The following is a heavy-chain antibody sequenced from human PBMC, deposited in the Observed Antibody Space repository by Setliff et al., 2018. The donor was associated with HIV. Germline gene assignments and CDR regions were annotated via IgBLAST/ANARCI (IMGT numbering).Heavy chain of an antibody. Sequence: ASVKVSCKASGYTLSNYYMHWVRQAPGQGLEWMGIINPSGESTTYAQRFQGRVTMTTDRSTSTAYMELSSLRSEDKAVYYCARGWGAERWLQLEPRYFDLWGRGTLVTVSS. CDR3: ARGWGAERWLQLEPRYFDL. V-gene: IGHV1-46*01. D-gene: IGHD5-12*01. J-gene: IGHJ2*01. CDR1: GYTLSNYY. CDR2: INPSGEST.